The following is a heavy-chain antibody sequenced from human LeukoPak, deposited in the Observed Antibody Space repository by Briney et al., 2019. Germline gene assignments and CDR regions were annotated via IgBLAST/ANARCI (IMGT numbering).Heavy chain of an antibody. D-gene: IGHD6-19*01. CDR1: GFTFSNSY. Sequence: GSLRLSCVASGFTFSNSYMSWVRQAPGKGLEWVSVIYSDGGTFYSDSVKGRFTISRDYSKSTLYLQMNSLRADDTAVYYCARDSNGPAFWGQGTLVTVSS. CDR3: ARDSNGPAF. J-gene: IGHJ4*02. CDR2: IYSDGGT. V-gene: IGHV3-53*01.